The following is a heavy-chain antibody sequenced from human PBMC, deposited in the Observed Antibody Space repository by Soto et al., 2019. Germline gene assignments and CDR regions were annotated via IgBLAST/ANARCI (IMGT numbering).Heavy chain of an antibody. J-gene: IGHJ4*02. D-gene: IGHD1-20*01. V-gene: IGHV3-30-3*01. CDR1: GFTFSSYA. CDR2: ISYDGTHK. Sequence: PGGSLRLSCAASGFTFSSYAIHWVRQAPGKGLEWVAVISYDGTHKNYADSVKGRFTISRDNSKKALYLQMSSLRAEDTAVYYCARDTSEVTGITGAFDYWGQGTLVTVSS. CDR3: ARDTSEVTGITGAFDY.